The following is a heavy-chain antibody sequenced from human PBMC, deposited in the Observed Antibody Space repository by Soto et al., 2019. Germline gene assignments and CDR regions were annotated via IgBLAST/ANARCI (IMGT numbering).Heavy chain of an antibody. V-gene: IGHV4-59*01. J-gene: IGHJ3*02. Sequence: PSETLSLTCTVSSGSMSVYYWNWIRHPPGKGLERIGYIYYSGSTNYNPSIQSRVTISVDTSKSQFSLKLSSVTAADTAVYYCARAGDYDFWSGYSNDAFDIWGQGTMVTVSS. D-gene: IGHD3-3*01. CDR3: ARAGDYDFWSGYSNDAFDI. CDR1: SGSMSVYY. CDR2: IYYSGST.